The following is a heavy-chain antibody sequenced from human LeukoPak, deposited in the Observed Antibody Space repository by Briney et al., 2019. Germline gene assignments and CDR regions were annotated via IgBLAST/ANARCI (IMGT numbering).Heavy chain of an antibody. Sequence: SETLSLTCSVSGYSISNGYYWGWIRQPPGKGLEWIGSIYHSGSTNCNPSLKSRVNISVDTSKNQFSLKVNSVTAADTAVYFCARDETYSSDWQSNHYYYYMDVWGKGTTVTISS. CDR1: GYSISNGYY. CDR2: IYHSGST. CDR3: ARDETYSSDWQSNHYYYYMDV. D-gene: IGHD6-19*01. V-gene: IGHV4-38-2*02. J-gene: IGHJ6*03.